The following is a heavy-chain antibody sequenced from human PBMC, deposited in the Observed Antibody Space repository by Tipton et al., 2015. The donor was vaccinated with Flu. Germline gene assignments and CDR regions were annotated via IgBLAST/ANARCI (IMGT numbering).Heavy chain of an antibody. J-gene: IGHJ5*02. CDR2: IWYDGTKK. Sequence: LSLTCAASGFTFTSHGMHWVRQAPGKGLEWVAVIWYDGTKKYYADSVKGRFTISRDNSKNTLYLQMNSLRAEDTGVYYCARAPLIAVAGEDWFDPWGQGTPVTVSS. D-gene: IGHD6-19*01. CDR3: ARAPLIAVAGEDWFDP. V-gene: IGHV3-33*01. CDR1: GFTFTSHG.